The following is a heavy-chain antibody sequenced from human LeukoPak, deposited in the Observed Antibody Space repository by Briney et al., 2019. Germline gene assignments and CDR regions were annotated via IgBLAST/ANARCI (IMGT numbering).Heavy chain of an antibody. J-gene: IGHJ6*02. CDR3: AREPVEPYYYGSGVDV. D-gene: IGHD3-10*01. CDR1: GFTFNSYS. V-gene: IGHV3-21*01. CDR2: ISSSSSYI. Sequence: GGSLRLSCAASGFTFNSYSMNWVRQAPGKGLEWVSSISSSSSYIYYADSVKGRFTISRDNTKNSLYLQMNSLRAEDTAVYYCAREPVEPYYYGSGVDVWGQGTTVTVSS.